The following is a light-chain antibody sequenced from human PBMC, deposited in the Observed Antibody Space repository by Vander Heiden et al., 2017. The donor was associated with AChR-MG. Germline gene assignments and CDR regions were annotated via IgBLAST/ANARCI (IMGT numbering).Light chain of an antibody. J-gene: IGLJ3*02. CDR2: DGS. CDR3: SSYTSSSTLV. Sequence: QSALTQPASVSGSPGQSITLSCTGTSSDVGDYNFVSWYQHHAGKAPKLMIYDGSNRPSGVSIRFSGSKSGNTASLTIAGRRAEDEAYYYCSSYTSSSTLVFGGGTKLTVL. CDR1: SSDVGDYNF. V-gene: IGLV2-14*03.